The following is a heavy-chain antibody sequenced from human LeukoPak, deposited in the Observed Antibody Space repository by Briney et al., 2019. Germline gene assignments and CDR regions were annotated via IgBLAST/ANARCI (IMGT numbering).Heavy chain of an antibody. J-gene: IGHJ5*02. CDR2: IYYSGST. D-gene: IGHD3-10*01. V-gene: IGHV4-59*01. CDR3: ARREVTGRNCLEFYP. Sequence: PSETLSLTCTVSGGSISSYYWSWIRQPPGKGLEWIGYIYYSGSTNYNPSLKSRVTISVDTSKKQFSLKLSSVTAADTAWYYCARREVTGRNCLEFYPWGQGALVTVST. CDR1: GGSISSYY.